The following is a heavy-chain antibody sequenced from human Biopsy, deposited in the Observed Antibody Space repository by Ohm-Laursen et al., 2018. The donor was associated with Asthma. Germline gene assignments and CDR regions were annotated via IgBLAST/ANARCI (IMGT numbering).Heavy chain of an antibody. V-gene: IGHV1-18*01. CDR1: GYTFNSAG. D-gene: IGHD3-10*01. Sequence: VASVKVSCKTSGYTFNSAGITWVRQAPGQGLEWMGWISVYNGNTKVAQKLQDRVTMITDTSTSTAYMELRRLRSDDTAVYFCARAVDYSHYYGIDVWGQGTTVTVS. J-gene: IGHJ6*02. CDR3: ARAVDYSHYYGIDV. CDR2: ISVYNGNT.